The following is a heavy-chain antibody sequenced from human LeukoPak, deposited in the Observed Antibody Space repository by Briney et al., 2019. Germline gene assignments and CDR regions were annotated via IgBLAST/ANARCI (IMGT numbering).Heavy chain of an antibody. CDR2: MNPNSGNT. J-gene: IGHJ4*02. D-gene: IGHD4-23*01. Sequence: ASVKVSCKASGYTLTSYDINWVRQATGQGPEWMGWMNPNSGNTGYAQKFQGRVTMTRNTSISTAYMELSSLRSEDTAVYYCARGQRVGYGGHAWNYWGQGTLVTVSS. CDR3: ARGQRVGYGGHAWNY. CDR1: GYTLTSYD. V-gene: IGHV1-8*01.